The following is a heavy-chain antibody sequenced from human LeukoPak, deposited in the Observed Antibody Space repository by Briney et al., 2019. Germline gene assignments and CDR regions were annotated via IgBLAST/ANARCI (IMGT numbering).Heavy chain of an antibody. Sequence: GGSLRLSCAASGLTFTSYDMTWVRQAPGKGLEWVSSISGSGNRTYYADSVKGRFTISRDNSKNTLYLQMNSLKTEDTAVYYCTTGGYGGQFDYWGQGTLVTVSS. CDR1: GLTFTSYD. V-gene: IGHV3-23*01. CDR2: ISGSGNRT. D-gene: IGHD5-12*01. CDR3: TTGGYGGQFDY. J-gene: IGHJ4*02.